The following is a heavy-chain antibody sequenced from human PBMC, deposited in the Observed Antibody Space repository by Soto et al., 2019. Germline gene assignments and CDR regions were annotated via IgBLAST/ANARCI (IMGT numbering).Heavy chain of an antibody. Sequence: PGGSLRLSCAASGFTFSTYSMSWVRQAPGKGLEKISGISASDGSTYYADYVKGQFTISRDNSKSTMYLQMNSLRAEDTALYYCAKSNRPTAPFDYRGQGTLVTVSS. D-gene: IGHD4-4*01. V-gene: IGHV3-23*01. CDR1: GFTFSTYS. CDR2: ISASDGST. J-gene: IGHJ4*02. CDR3: AKSNRPTAPFDY.